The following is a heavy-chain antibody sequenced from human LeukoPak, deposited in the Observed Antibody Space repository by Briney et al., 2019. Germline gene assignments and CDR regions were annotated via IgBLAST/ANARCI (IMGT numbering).Heavy chain of an antibody. V-gene: IGHV3-30*04. CDR2: ISSDGIPQ. CDR3: ARDRVGD. D-gene: IGHD3-10*01. Sequence: PGRSLRLSCVVSGFTFTSYNMHWVRQAPGKGPEWVAFISSDGIPQSYADSVRGRFTVSRDNSKNTLYLEMSRLKTEDTAVYFCARDRVGDWGQGTLVTVSS. CDR1: GFTFTSYN. J-gene: IGHJ4*02.